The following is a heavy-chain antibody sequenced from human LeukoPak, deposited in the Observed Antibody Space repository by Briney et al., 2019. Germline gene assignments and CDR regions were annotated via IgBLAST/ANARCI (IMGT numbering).Heavy chain of an antibody. CDR3: ARSKALGVWGRWLTYIDY. CDR1: GYTFSGYY. CDR2: INPNSGGT. D-gene: IGHD4-23*01. J-gene: IGHJ4*02. Sequence: ASVKVSCKASGYTFSGYYIHWVRQAPGQGLEWMGWINPNSGGTNYAQKFQGRVTMTSDTSTSTVYMELSSLESDDTAVYYCARSKALGVWGRWLTYIDYWGQGTLVTVSS. V-gene: IGHV1-2*02.